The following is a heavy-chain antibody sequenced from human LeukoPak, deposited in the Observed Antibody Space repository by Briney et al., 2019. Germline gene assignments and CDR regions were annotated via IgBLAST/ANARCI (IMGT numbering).Heavy chain of an antibody. J-gene: IGHJ6*02. V-gene: IGHV4-4*02. CDR2: IYHSGST. D-gene: IGHD6-19*01. Sequence: SGTLSLTCGVSGVSISASNWWSWVRQSPGKGLEWIGEIYHSGSTNYNPSLKSRVTISVDKSKNQLSLKLNSVTAADTAVYYCARTPRMAVAGKYNYSGMDVWGQGTTVTVSS. CDR3: ARTPRMAVAGKYNYSGMDV. CDR1: GVSISASNW.